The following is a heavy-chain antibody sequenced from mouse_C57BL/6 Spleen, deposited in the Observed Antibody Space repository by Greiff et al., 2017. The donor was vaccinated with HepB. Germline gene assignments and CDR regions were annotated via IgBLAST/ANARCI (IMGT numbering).Heavy chain of an antibody. V-gene: IGHV1-76*01. J-gene: IGHJ3*01. CDR1: GYTFTDYY. Sequence: QVHVKQSGAELVRPGASVKLSCKASGYTFTDYYINWVKQRPGQGLEWIARIYPGSGNTYYNEKFKGKATLTAEKSSSTAYMQLSSLTSEDSAVYFCARGGSYGNPAWFAYWGQGTLVTVSA. CDR3: ARGGSYGNPAWFAY. CDR2: IYPGSGNT. D-gene: IGHD2-1*01.